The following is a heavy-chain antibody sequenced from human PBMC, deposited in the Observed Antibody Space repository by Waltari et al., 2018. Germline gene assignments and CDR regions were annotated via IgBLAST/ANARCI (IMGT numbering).Heavy chain of an antibody. CDR2: IYHSGST. CDR3: ARFGTDSSEWDY. Sequence: QVQLQESGPGLVKPSETLSLTCAVSGYSISSGYYWGWIRQPPGKGLEWIGSIYHSGSTYDNPALKIRVTISVDTSKNQFSLKLSSVTAADTAVYYCARFGTDSSEWDYWGQGTLVTVSS. D-gene: IGHD4-4*01. CDR1: GYSISSGYY. V-gene: IGHV4-38-2*01. J-gene: IGHJ4*02.